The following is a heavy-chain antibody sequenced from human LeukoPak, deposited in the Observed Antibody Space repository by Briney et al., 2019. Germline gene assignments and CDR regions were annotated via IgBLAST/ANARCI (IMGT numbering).Heavy chain of an antibody. Sequence: SETLSLTCTVSGGSISSYYWSWIRQPAGKGLEWIGRIYTSGSTNYNPSLKSRVTMSLDTSKNQFSLKLSSVTAADTAVYYCARTSSGYNGGYYYYMDVWGKGTTVTVSS. J-gene: IGHJ6*03. CDR2: IYTSGST. V-gene: IGHV4-4*07. D-gene: IGHD3-22*01. CDR1: GGSISSYY. CDR3: ARTSSGYNGGYYYYMDV.